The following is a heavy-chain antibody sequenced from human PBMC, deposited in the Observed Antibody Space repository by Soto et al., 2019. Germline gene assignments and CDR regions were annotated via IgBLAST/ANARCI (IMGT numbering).Heavy chain of an antibody. V-gene: IGHV4-30-2*01. Sequence: NPSETLSLTCAVSGGSISSGGNSWSWIRQPPGKGLEWIGYIYHSGSTYYNPSLKSRVTISVDTSKNQFSLKLSSVTAADTAVYYCARVWGGAFDIWGQGTMVTVSS. D-gene: IGHD3-10*01. J-gene: IGHJ3*02. CDR3: ARVWGGAFDI. CDR1: GGSISSGGNS. CDR2: IYHSGST.